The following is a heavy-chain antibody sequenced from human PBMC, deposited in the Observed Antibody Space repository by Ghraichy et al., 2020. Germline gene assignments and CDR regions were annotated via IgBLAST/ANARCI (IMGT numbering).Heavy chain of an antibody. J-gene: IGHJ4*02. CDR2: INHSGST. CDR1: GGSFSGYY. D-gene: IGHD2-2*02. Sequence: SQTLSLTCAVYGGSFSGYYWSWIRQPPGKGLEWIGEINHSGSTNYNPSLKSRVTISVDTSKNQFSLKLSSVTAADTAVYYCARSKGYCSSTSCYTFDYWGQGTLVTVSS. V-gene: IGHV4-34*01. CDR3: ARSKGYCSSTSCYTFDY.